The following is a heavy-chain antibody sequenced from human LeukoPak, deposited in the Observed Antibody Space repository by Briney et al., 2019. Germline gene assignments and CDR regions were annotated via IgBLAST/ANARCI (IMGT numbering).Heavy chain of an antibody. CDR2: ISSSGSTI. J-gene: IGHJ4*02. D-gene: IGHD3-16*02. CDR3: ARESRAGYDDVWESYRYTGLDY. CDR1: GFAFRNYE. V-gene: IGHV3-48*03. Sequence: GGSLRLSCAASGFAFRNYEMNWVRQAPGKGLEWVSYISSSGSTIYYADSVKGRFTISRDNAKNSLNLQMNSLRAEDTAVYYCARESRAGYDDVWESYRYTGLDYWGQRTVVPVSS.